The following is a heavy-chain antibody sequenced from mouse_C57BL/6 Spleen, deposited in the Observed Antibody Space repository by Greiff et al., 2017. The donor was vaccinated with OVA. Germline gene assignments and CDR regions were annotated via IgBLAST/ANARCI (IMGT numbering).Heavy chain of an antibody. D-gene: IGHD2-4*01. CDR3: ARGTIDDDAWFAY. CDR2: ISYDGSN. CDR1: GYSITSGYY. J-gene: IGHJ3*01. Sequence: DVKLQESGPGLVKPSQSLSLTCSVTGYSITSGYYWHWIRQFPGNKLEWMGYISYDGSNNYNPSLKNRISITLDTSKNQFFLKLNSVTTEDKATYDCARGTIDDDAWFAYWGQGTLVTVSA. V-gene: IGHV3-6*01.